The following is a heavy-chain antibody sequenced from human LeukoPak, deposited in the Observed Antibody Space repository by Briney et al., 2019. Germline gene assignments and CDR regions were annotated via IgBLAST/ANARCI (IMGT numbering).Heavy chain of an antibody. D-gene: IGHD2-2*01. J-gene: IGHJ5*02. V-gene: IGHV1-18*01. Sequence: ASVKVSCKASGYTFTSYGISWVRQAPGQGLEWMGWISAYNGNTNYAQKLQGRVTMTTDTSTSTAYMELRSLRSDDTAVYYCARDPLGYCSSTSCLGSWFDPWGQGTLVTVSS. CDR1: GYTFTSYG. CDR2: ISAYNGNT. CDR3: ARDPLGYCSSTSCLGSWFDP.